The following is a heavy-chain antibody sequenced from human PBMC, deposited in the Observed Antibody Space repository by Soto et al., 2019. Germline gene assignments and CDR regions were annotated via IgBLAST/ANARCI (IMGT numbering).Heavy chain of an antibody. CDR1: GFTFSSYG. V-gene: IGHV3-30*18. J-gene: IGHJ4*02. CDR3: AKEDLWYTPKFQLFDY. CDR2: ISYDGSNK. Sequence: PGGSLRLSCAASGFTFSSYGMHWVRQAPGKGLEWVAVISYDGSNKYYTDSVKGRFTISRDNSKNTLYLQMNSLRAEDTAVYYCAKEDLWYTPKFQLFDYWGQGTLVTVSS. D-gene: IGHD2-2*01.